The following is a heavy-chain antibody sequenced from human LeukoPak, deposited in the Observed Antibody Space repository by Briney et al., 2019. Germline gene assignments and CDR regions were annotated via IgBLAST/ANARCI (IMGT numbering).Heavy chain of an antibody. CDR1: GITFNSHG. CDR2: ISPSGGIT. V-gene: IGHV3-23*01. Sequence: PGGSLRLSCAASGITFNSHGINWVRQAPGKGPEWGSGISPSGGITYYTDSVKGRFTISRDNSKNTLYLQMNSLRAEDTAVYYCAKRTSSNQTPYFDYWGQGTLVTVSS. D-gene: IGHD4-11*01. CDR3: AKRTSSNQTPYFDY. J-gene: IGHJ4*02.